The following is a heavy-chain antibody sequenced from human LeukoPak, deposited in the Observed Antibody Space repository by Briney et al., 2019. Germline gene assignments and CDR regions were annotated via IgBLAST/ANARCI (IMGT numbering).Heavy chain of an antibody. CDR2: IYYTGKT. V-gene: IGHV4-39*01. CDR1: GGSINSGSHY. Sequence: PSETLSLTCTVSGGSINSGSHYWGWLRQPPGKGLEWIGSIYYTGKTYYNPSLKSRATMSVDTSKNHFSLTLSSVTAADTAVYYCARSHYDFWSGYSVGIDYWGQGTLVTVSS. D-gene: IGHD3-3*01. J-gene: IGHJ4*02. CDR3: ARSHYDFWSGYSVGIDY.